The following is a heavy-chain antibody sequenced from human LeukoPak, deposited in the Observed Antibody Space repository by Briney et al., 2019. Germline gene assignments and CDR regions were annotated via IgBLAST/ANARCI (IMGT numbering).Heavy chain of an antibody. CDR2: IYYSGST. Sequence: SETLSLTCTVSGGSISSYYWSWIRQPPGKGLEWIGYIYYSGSTNYNPSLKSRVTISVDTSKNQFSLKLSSVTAAGTAVYYCARHYYDSSGYYVPGFFDYWGQGTLVTVSS. CDR3: ARHYYDSSGYYVPGFFDY. CDR1: GGSISSYY. D-gene: IGHD3-22*01. J-gene: IGHJ4*02. V-gene: IGHV4-59*08.